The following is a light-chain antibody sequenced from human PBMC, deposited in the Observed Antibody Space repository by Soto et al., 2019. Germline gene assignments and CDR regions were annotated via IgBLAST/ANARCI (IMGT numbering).Light chain of an antibody. CDR1: QSVSRY. CDR3: QHRSNWPLT. V-gene: IGKV3-11*01. J-gene: IGKJ4*01. Sequence: EIVLTQSPATLSLSPGERATLSCRASQSVSRYLAWYQQKSGQAPRLLIYDASNRATGIPARFSGSGSGTDFTLTISSLEPEDFAVYYCQHRSNWPLTFGGGTKVDIK. CDR2: DAS.